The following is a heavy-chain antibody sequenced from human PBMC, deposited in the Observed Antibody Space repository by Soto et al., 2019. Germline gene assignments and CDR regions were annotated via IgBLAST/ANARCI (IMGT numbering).Heavy chain of an antibody. J-gene: IGHJ6*02. CDR3: ARSIAAAWNYYYYYGMDV. D-gene: IGHD6-13*01. CDR1: GGTFSSYA. CDR2: IIPIFGTA. V-gene: IGHV1-69*13. Sequence: SVKVSCKASGGTFSSYAISWVRQAPGQGLEWMGGIIPIFGTANYAQKFQGRVTITADESTSTAYMELSSLRSEDTAVYYCARSIAAAWNYYYYYGMDVWGQGTTVTVSS.